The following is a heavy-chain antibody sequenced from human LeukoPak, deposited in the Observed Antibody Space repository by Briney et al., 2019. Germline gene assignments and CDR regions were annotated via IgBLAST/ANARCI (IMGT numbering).Heavy chain of an antibody. Sequence: GGSLRLSCVASGFTFSSYSTNWVRQAPGKGLEWISYISSSSATIYYADSVKGRFTVSRDNAKNSVYLQMNSLRAEDTAVYYCARDLMELVRGGYYYYYMDVWGKGTTVTVSS. CDR2: ISSSSATI. V-gene: IGHV3-48*04. D-gene: IGHD6-6*01. CDR1: GFTFSSYS. CDR3: ARDLMELVRGGYYYYYMDV. J-gene: IGHJ6*03.